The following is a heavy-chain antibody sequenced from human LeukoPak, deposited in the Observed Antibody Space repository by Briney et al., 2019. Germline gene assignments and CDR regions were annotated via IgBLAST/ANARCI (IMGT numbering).Heavy chain of an antibody. J-gene: IGHJ4*02. CDR3: ARSYRGYTYGLDY. V-gene: IGHV3-48*01. Sequence: GGSLRLSCAASGFTFSSYSMNWVRQAPGKGQEWVSYISSGSSSIYYADSVKGRFTISRDNAKNSLYLQMNSLRAEDTTVYYCARSYRGYTYGLDYWGQGTLVTVSS. CDR2: ISSGSSSI. CDR1: GFTFSSYS. D-gene: IGHD5-18*01.